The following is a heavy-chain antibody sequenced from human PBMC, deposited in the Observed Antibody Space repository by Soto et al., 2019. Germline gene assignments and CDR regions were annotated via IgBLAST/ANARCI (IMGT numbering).Heavy chain of an antibody. CDR1: GGSISSYY. V-gene: IGHV4-4*07. CDR2: IYTSGST. Sequence: SETLSLTCTVSGGSISSYYWGWIRQPAGKGLEWIGRIYTSGSTNYNPSLKSRVTMSVDTSKNQFSLKLSSVTAADTAVYYCARDGYCSSTSCSWMDVWGQGTTVTVSS. D-gene: IGHD2-2*03. CDR3: ARDGYCSSTSCSWMDV. J-gene: IGHJ6*02.